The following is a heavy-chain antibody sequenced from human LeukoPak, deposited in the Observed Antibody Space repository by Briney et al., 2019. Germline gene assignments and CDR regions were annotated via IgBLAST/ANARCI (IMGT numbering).Heavy chain of an antibody. V-gene: IGHV3-49*03. CDR3: TRAQDFDWLLSSFDY. D-gene: IGHD3-9*01. Sequence: GGSLRLSCAASGFTFSSYSMNWFRQAPGKGLEWVGFIRSKAYGGTTEYAASVKGRFTISRDDSKSIAYLQMNSLKTEDTAVYYCTRAQDFDWLLSSFDYWGQGTLVTVSS. J-gene: IGHJ4*02. CDR1: GFTFSSYS. CDR2: IRSKAYGGTT.